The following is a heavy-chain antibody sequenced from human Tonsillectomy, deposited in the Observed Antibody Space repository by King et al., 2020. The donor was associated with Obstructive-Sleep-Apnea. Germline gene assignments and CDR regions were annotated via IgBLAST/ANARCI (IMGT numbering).Heavy chain of an antibody. CDR2: IYYSGRT. Sequence: LQLQESGPGLVKPSETLSLTCTVSGGSISSYYWSWIRQPPGKGLEWIGYIYYSGRTNYNPSLKSRGTISVDTSKNQFSLKLSSVTAADTAVYYCARRKRGDWYFDLWGRGTLVTVSS. CDR3: ARRKRGDWYFDL. J-gene: IGHJ2*01. V-gene: IGHV4-59*08. CDR1: GGSISSYY. D-gene: IGHD3-10*01.